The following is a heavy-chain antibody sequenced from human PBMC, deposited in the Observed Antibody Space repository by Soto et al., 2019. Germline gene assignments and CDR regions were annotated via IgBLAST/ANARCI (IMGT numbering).Heavy chain of an antibody. CDR3: AKGRPGVAAAPDY. D-gene: IGHD2-21*01. CDR2: ASGSGSGT. V-gene: IGHV3-23*01. J-gene: IGHJ4*02. Sequence: EVQLLESGGGSVHPGESLRLSCAASGFTFSDYAIDWVRQAPGKGLEWVSSASGSGSGTYYADSVKGRFTISRDNSKNTLFLHMTNLRAGDTALYFCAKGRPGVAAAPDYWGQGTLVTVSS. CDR1: GFTFSDYA.